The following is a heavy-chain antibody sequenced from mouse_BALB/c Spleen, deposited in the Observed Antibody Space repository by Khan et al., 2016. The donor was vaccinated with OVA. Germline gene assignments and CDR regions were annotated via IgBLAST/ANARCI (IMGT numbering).Heavy chain of an antibody. J-gene: IGHJ3*01. CDR1: GYTFNDYY. V-gene: IGHV1-77*01. CDR3: ARRNYFGYTFAY. D-gene: IGHD1-2*01. CDR2: ISPGSGDT. Sequence: QVQLKQSGAELARPGASVKLSCKASGYTFNDYYINWVKLRTGQGLEWIGEISPGSGDTYYNERLKGKATMTADKSSSKAYMQLSSLTSEASAVYFCARRNYFGYTFAYWGQGTLVTVSA.